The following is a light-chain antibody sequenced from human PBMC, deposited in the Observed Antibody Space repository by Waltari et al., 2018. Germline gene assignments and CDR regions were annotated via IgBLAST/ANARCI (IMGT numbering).Light chain of an antibody. Sequence: DIHMTQSPSSVSASVADRVPTTCRESQGISSWLAWYQKKPGKAPKLLIYAASSLQSGVPSRFSGSGSGTDFTLTINSLQPEDFATYYCHQTNSFPLTFGGGTKVEIK. CDR3: HQTNSFPLT. CDR2: AAS. J-gene: IGKJ4*01. CDR1: QGISSW. V-gene: IGKV1-12*01.